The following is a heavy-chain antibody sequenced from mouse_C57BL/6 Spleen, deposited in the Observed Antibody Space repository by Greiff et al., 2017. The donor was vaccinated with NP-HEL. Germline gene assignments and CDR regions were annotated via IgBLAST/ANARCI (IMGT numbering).Heavy chain of an antibody. CDR3: ARSEGVLLRSAWFAY. V-gene: IGHV1-52*01. J-gene: IGHJ3*01. CDR1: GYTFTSYW. Sequence: VQLQQPGAELVRPGSSVKLSCKASGYTFTSYWMHWVKQRPIQGLEWIGNIDPSDSETHYNQKFKDKATLTVDKSSSTAYMQLSSLTSEDSAVYYCARSEGVLLRSAWFAYWGQGTLVTVSA. CDR2: IDPSDSET. D-gene: IGHD1-1*01.